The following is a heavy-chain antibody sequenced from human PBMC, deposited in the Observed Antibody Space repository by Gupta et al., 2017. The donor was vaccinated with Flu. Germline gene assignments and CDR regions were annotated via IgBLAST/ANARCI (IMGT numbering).Heavy chain of an antibody. J-gene: IGHJ6*02. CDR2: ISYDGTNK. Sequence: QVQLVESGGGVVQPGRSLRLSCAASGFIFSTYGMHWVRQAPGKGLEWVAVISYDGTNKHNADSVKGRFTISRDNSKNTLYLQMNSLRPDDTAVYYCANEGAVFTAIRHYSYGMDVWGQGTTVTVSS. V-gene: IGHV3-30*18. CDR3: ANEGAVFTAIRHYSYGMDV. CDR1: GFIFSTYG. D-gene: IGHD3-16*01.